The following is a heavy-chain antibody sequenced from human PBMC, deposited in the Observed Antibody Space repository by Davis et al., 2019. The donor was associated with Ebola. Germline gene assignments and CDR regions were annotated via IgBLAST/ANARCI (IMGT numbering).Heavy chain of an antibody. CDR3: ASQNWQRSDFYYYHGMDI. V-gene: IGHV3-7*01. Sequence: GESLKISCAASGFSFRNYWMNWVRQAPGKGLEWVANINQDGSETYYVDSVKGRFTISRDNANNSLYLQMTNLRAEDTAVYYCASQNWQRSDFYYYHGMDIWGQGTTVTVSS. J-gene: IGHJ6*02. CDR1: GFSFRNYW. CDR2: INQDGSET. D-gene: IGHD5-12*01.